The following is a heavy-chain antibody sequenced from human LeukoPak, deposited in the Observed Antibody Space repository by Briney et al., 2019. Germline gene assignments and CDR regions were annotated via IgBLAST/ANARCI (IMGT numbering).Heavy chain of an antibody. V-gene: IGHV3-30*18. CDR1: GFTFSSYG. J-gene: IGHJ4*02. CDR2: ISYDGSNK. Sequence: GRSLRLSCAASGFTFSSYGMHWVLQALGKGLEWVAVISYDGSNKYYADSVKGRFTISRDNSKNTLYLQMNSLRAEDTAVYYCAKATPYMDNDYFDYWGQGTLVTVSS. CDR3: AKATPYMDNDYFDY. D-gene: IGHD2-2*03.